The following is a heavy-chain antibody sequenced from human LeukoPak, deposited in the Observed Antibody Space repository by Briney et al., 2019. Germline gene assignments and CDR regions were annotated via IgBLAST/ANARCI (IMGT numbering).Heavy chain of an antibody. Sequence: GGSMRLSCVASAFSDKSNYMSWVRQAPGKGLEWVSVSYSGGSTYYEDSVKGRFTVSSDVSKNTLYLQMNNLRGEDTAVYCCASRHCSGENCYAGPLDFWGQGIQVTVSS. CDR2: SYSGGST. CDR3: ASRHCSGENCYAGPLDF. V-gene: IGHV3-53*01. CDR1: AFSDKSNY. D-gene: IGHD2-8*02. J-gene: IGHJ4*02.